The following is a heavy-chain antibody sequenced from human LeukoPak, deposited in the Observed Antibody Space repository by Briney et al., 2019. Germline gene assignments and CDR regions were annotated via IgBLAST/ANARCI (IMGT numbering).Heavy chain of an antibody. V-gene: IGHV1-69*02. CDR2: IIPILDIP. D-gene: IGHD3-16*01. CDR1: GGTFTSYS. Sequence: GASVKVSCKASGGTFTSYSIIWVRQAPGQGLEWMGRIIPILDIPNYAEKFQGRVTITADKSTSTGYMELSSLRSEDTAVYYCASGQGQGSYDIGHYWGLGTLVTVSS. CDR3: ASGQGQGSYDIGHY. J-gene: IGHJ4*02.